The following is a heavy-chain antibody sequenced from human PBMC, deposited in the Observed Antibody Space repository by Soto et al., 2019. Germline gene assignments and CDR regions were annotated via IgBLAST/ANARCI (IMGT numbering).Heavy chain of an antibody. D-gene: IGHD6-13*01. CDR3: ARSVKGSWQAYFDY. CDR2: IYDGGNT. Sequence: QVQLQESGPGLVKPSQTLSLTCAVSGGSISSGGYYWSWIRQHPGKGLEWIGYIYDGGNTYYNPSLGGRVIXXVXTXXNQFSLKLSSVTAADTAVYYCARSVKGSWQAYFDYWGQGTLVTVSS. J-gene: IGHJ4*02. CDR1: GGSISSGGYY. V-gene: IGHV4-31*11.